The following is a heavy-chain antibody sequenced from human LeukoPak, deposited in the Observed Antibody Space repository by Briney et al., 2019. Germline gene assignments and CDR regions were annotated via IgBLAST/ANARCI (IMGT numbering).Heavy chain of an antibody. CDR2: MYTRGNI. J-gene: IGHJ1*01. V-gene: IGHV4-4*07. Sequence: SETLSLTCSVSGDSISSYYWNWIRQPAGKGLEWIGRMYTRGNICYSPSLKSRVTFSVDTSKNQLFLRLSSVTAADAAIYYCARVDCSGGTCYSQYWGQGILVAVSS. CDR1: GDSISSYY. D-gene: IGHD2-15*01. CDR3: ARVDCSGGTCYSQY.